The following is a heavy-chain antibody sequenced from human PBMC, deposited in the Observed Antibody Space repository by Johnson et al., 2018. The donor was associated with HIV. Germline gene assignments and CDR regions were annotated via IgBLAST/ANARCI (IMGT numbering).Heavy chain of an antibody. CDR3: ASQVRGLRLGVDAFDI. CDR1: GFTFSSYG. D-gene: IGHD3-16*01. J-gene: IGHJ3*02. Sequence: QVQLVESGGGVVQPGGSLRLSCAASGFTFSSYGMHWVRQAPGKGLEWVAFIRYDGSNKYYAESVKGRFTISRDNSKNTLYLQMNKLRAEDTAVYFCASQVRGLRLGVDAFDIWGQGTMVAVSS. CDR2: IRYDGSNK. V-gene: IGHV3-30*02.